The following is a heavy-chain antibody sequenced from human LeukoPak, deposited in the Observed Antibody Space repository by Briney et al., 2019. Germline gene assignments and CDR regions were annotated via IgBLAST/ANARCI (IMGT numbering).Heavy chain of an antibody. CDR3: ANDFFSHAPYGDYLYYFDY. D-gene: IGHD4-17*01. Sequence: PGGPLRLSCAASGFTFSSYDMHWVRQATGKGLEWVSAIGTAGDTYYPGSVKGRFTISRDNSKNTLYLQMNSLRAEDTAVYYCANDFFSHAPYGDYLYYFDYWGQGTLVTVSS. CDR1: GFTFSSYD. CDR2: IGTAGDT. J-gene: IGHJ4*02. V-gene: IGHV3-13*01.